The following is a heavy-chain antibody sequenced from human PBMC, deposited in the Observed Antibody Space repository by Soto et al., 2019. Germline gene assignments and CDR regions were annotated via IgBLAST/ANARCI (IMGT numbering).Heavy chain of an antibody. CDR2: IGGGDT. J-gene: IGHJ3*01. V-gene: IGHV3-23*01. D-gene: IGHD3-10*01. CDR1: GFTFNTYA. Sequence: GGSLRLSCAASGFTFNTYAMSWVRQAPGKGLEWVSGIGGGDTHYADSVTGRFTISRDDSKSMVFLQMNSLRAEDTAVYYCVKDRMSYNAVWDPFDVWGQGTLVTVSS. CDR3: VKDRMSYNAVWDPFDV.